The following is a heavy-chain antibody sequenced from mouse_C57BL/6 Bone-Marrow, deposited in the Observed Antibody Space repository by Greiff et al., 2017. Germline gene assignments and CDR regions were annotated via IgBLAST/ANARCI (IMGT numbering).Heavy chain of an antibody. CDR2: IDPSDSYT. CDR3: ARDTTVVAPAWFAY. D-gene: IGHD1-1*01. V-gene: IGHV1-69*01. CDR1: GYTFTRYW. J-gene: IGHJ3*01. Sequence: VQLQQPGAELVMPGASVKLSCKASGYTFTRYWMHWVKQRPGQGLEWIGEIDPSDSYTNYNQKFKGKSTLTVDKSSSTAYMQLSSLTSEDSAVYYCARDTTVVAPAWFAYWGQGTLVTVSA.